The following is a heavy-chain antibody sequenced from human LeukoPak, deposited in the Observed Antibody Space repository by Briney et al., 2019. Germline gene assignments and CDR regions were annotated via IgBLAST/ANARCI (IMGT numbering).Heavy chain of an antibody. CDR2: VKQDGSVE. CDR3: ATSNYYGSGSYNY. Sequence: PGGSLRLSCSASGFILSTYWMSWVRQAPGKGLEWVADVKQDGSVENYLDSVKGRFTISRDNAKNSLYLQMNSLKAEDTAVYYCATSNYYGSGSYNYWGQGTLVTVSS. D-gene: IGHD3-10*01. J-gene: IGHJ4*02. V-gene: IGHV3-7*01. CDR1: GFILSTYW.